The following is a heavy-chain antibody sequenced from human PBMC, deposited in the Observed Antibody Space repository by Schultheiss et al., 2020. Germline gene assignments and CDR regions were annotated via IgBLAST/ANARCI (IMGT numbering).Heavy chain of an antibody. CDR1: GFTFSGSA. CDR2: ISGSGGST. Sequence: GGSLRLSCAASGFTFSGSAMHWVRQAPGKGLEWVSAISGSGGSTYYADSVKGRFTISRDNSKNTLYLQMNSLRAEDTAVYYCAKEGVTMIEHGIDYWGQGTLVTVSS. CDR3: AKEGVTMIEHGIDY. V-gene: IGHV3-23*01. D-gene: IGHD3-22*01. J-gene: IGHJ4*02.